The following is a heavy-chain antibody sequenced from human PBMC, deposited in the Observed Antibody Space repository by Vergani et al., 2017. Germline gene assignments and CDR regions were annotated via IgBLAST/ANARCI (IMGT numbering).Heavy chain of an antibody. CDR3: ARCFRDEGMIYCGTVENWFDP. V-gene: IGHV4-39*01. J-gene: IGHJ5*02. D-gene: IGHD3-9*01. CDR2: IYYSENK. Sequence: QLQLQESGPGLVKPSETLSLTCTVSGGSITYGAFYWGWIRQSPGKGLEWIVSIYYSENKFYNPSLESRVTLSIDTTKNQFSLKLKSVTAADTAVYYCARCFRDEGMIYCGTVENWFDPWGQGTLVTVSS. CDR1: GGSITYGAFY.